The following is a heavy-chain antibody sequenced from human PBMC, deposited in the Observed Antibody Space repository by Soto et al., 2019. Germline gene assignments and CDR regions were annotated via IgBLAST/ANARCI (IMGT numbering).Heavy chain of an antibody. V-gene: IGHV3-7*05. CDR1: GFSFSGDW. CDR3: ASGGSGSQGRYVINAF. D-gene: IGHD1-26*01. J-gene: IGHJ1*01. Sequence: GGSLRLSCAASGFSFSGDWMAWVRQAPGKGLEWVASIKEDGSEQGYVDSVKGRFSISRDNAMNSMYLQMNSLRAEDTAVYYCASGGSGSQGRYVINAFCGQGTLVTVSS. CDR2: IKEDGSEQ.